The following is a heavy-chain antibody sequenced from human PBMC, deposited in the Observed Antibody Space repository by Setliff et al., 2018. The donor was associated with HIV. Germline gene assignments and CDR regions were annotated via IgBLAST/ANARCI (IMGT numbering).Heavy chain of an antibody. CDR2: ISPSSTII. V-gene: IGHV3-48*01. Sequence: ETLSLTCAVYGGSFSGYYWSWVRQAPGKGLEWVSYISPSSTIIYYPDSVKGRFTTSRDNARNSLYLEMNSLRADDTAVYYCARDFCGSSCSSGYGYFDHWGQGTLVTVSS. CDR3: ARDFCGSSCSSGYGYFDH. CDR1: GGSFSGYY. D-gene: IGHD2-15*01. J-gene: IGHJ4*02.